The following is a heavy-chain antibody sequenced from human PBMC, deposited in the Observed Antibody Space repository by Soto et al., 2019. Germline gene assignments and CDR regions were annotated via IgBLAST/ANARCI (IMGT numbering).Heavy chain of an antibody. J-gene: IGHJ5*02. CDR3: ASHDPGARFDP. V-gene: IGHV1-2*02. CDR1: RYIFTAYF. CDR2: INPNNGAT. Sequence: QVQLVQSGAEVKKPGASVKVSCKAPRYIFTAYFMHWVRQAPGQGLVWMGWINPNNGATHYGLSFQGSVTMTRDTSSSTAYMELCSLRSDDTAVYYCASHDPGARFDPWGQGNLVIVSA. D-gene: IGHD1-1*01.